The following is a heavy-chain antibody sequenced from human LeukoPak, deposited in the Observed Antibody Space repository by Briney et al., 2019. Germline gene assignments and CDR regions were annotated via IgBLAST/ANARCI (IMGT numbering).Heavy chain of an antibody. CDR1: GGSISPYY. CDR3: ARELIDY. V-gene: IGHV4-4*08. Sequence: SETLSLTCTVSGGSISPYYWSWIRQPPGKGLEWIGYSENTDYNPSLKSRVTMSVDTSINQFSLKLSSVTAADTAVYYCARELIDYWGQGTLVTVSS. CDR2: SENT. J-gene: IGHJ4*02.